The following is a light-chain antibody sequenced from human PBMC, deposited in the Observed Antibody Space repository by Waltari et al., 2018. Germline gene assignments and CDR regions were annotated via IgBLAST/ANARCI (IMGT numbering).Light chain of an antibody. CDR3: QQYYSTPLT. CDR2: WAS. Sequence: DIVMTQSPDSLAVSLGERATINCQSSQSVLYSSHNKNYLAWYQQKPGQPPKLLIYWASTRESGVPDRFSGSGSGTDFTLTISSLQAEDVAVYYCQQYYSTPLTFGGGTKVEIK. CDR1: QSVLYSSHNKNY. V-gene: IGKV4-1*01. J-gene: IGKJ4*01.